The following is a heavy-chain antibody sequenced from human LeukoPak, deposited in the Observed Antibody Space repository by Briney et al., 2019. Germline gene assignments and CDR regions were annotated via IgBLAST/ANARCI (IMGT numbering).Heavy chain of an antibody. CDR2: INPSGGST. V-gene: IGHV1-46*01. CDR3: ASSSVSVVTQGFDY. D-gene: IGHD4-23*01. Sequence: ASVKVSCKVSGYTLTELSMHWVRQAPGQGLEWMGIINPSGGSTSYAQKFQGRVTMTRDTSTSTVYMELSSLRSEDTAVYYCASSSVSVVTQGFDYWGQGTLVTVSS. J-gene: IGHJ4*02. CDR1: GYTLTELS.